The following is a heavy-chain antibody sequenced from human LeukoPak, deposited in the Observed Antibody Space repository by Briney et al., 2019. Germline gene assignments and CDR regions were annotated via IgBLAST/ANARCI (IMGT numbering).Heavy chain of an antibody. CDR2: IKEYGSER. CDR1: GFSFSNYW. D-gene: IGHD4-23*01. J-gene: IGHJ4*02. V-gene: IGHV3-7*01. CDR3: ASSYAGDSHY. Sequence: SGGSLRLSCAASGFSFSNYWMTWVRQAPAKGLEWVANIKEYGSERYYVDSVKGRFTDFRDNAESSVYLQMNSLRAEATAIYYCASSYAGDSHYGGQGTLVTVSS.